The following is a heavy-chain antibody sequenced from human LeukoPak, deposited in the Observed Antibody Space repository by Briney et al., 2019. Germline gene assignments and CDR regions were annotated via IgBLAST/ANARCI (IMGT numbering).Heavy chain of an antibody. CDR2: INTDGSST. CDR3: AKDLGSGYSGYDEEGETTRGLYYYGMDV. J-gene: IGHJ6*02. V-gene: IGHV3-74*01. CDR1: GFTFSTYW. Sequence: GGSLRLTCAASGFTFSTYWMHWVHQAPGKGLVWVSHINTDGSSTTYADSVKGRFTISRDNSKNTLYLQMNSLRAEDTAVYYCAKDLGSGYSGYDEEGETTRGLYYYGMDVWGQGTTVTVSS. D-gene: IGHD5-12*01.